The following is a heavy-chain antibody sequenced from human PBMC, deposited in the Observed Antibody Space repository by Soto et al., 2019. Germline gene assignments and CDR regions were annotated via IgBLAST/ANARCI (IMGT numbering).Heavy chain of an antibody. CDR2: ISYDGSNK. CDR3: AQDRTAILAEVSWLES. CDR1: GFTFNSHG. Sequence: QVLLVESGGGEVQPGGSLTLSCVGSGFTFNSHGMHWVRQAPGKGLEWVAVISYDGSNKYYEESVKGRFTISRDNSRNTVYLQLNSLRAEDTALYYCAQDRTAILAEVSWLESWGQGTLVTVSA. D-gene: IGHD5-12*01. J-gene: IGHJ5*02. V-gene: IGHV3-30*18.